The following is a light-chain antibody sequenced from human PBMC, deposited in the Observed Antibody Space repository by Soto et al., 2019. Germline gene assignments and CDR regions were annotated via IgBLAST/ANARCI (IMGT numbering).Light chain of an antibody. CDR1: QGINNF. J-gene: IGKJ1*01. CDR2: SAS. CDR3: QHYNSYSEA. V-gene: IGKV1-27*01. Sequence: DIQMTQSPSSLSASVGDGVTITWRASQGINNFLAWYQQRPGTVPKLLIYSASTLQSGVPARFSGRGSGTEFTLTISSLQPDDFATYYCQHYNSYSEAFGQGTKVDIK.